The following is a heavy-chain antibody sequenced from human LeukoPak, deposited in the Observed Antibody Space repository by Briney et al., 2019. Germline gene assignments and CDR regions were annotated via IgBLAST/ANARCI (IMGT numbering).Heavy chain of an antibody. V-gene: IGHV4-31*03. J-gene: IGHJ4*02. CDR1: GGSISSGGYY. D-gene: IGHD4-17*01. CDR3: ARVSTVTTRTFDY. CDR2: IYYSGST. Sequence: SETLSLTCTVSGGSISSGGYYWSWIRQHPGKGLEWIGYIYYSGSTYYNPSLKSRVTISVDTSKNRFSLKLSSVTAADTAVYYCARVSTVTTRTFDYWGQGTLVTVTS.